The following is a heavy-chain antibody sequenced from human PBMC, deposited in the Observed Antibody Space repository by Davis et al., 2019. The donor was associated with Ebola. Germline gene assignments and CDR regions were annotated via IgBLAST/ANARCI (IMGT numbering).Heavy chain of an antibody. CDR2: ISSSSSYI. V-gene: IGHV3-21*01. D-gene: IGHD2-2*02. J-gene: IGHJ4*02. CDR1: GFTFSSYS. CDR3: ARDRVPSAIRSCHS. Sequence: GESLKISCAASGFTFSSYSMNWVRQAPGKGLAWVSSISSSSSYIYYADSVKGRFTISRDNSKTTLYLQMNSLSSEDTALYYCARDRVPSAIRSCHSWGQGTLVTVSS.